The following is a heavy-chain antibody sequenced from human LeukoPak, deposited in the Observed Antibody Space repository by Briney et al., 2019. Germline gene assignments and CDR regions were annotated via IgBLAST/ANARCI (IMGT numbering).Heavy chain of an antibody. CDR1: GFTFSESW. Sequence: GGSLRLSCVVSGFTFSESWMSWVRQAPGKGLEWISYISTNSGTIWYADSVKGRFSISRDNAKNSLFLHMNSLRAEDTAVYYCVRDLTIVGVAQVHHWGQGTLVTVSS. V-gene: IGHV3-48*01. CDR3: VRDLTIVGVAQVHH. J-gene: IGHJ5*02. D-gene: IGHD1-26*01. CDR2: ISTNSGTI.